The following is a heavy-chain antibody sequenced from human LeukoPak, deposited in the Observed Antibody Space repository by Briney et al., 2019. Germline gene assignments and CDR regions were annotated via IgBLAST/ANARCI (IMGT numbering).Heavy chain of an antibody. CDR3: AREGGSYHKLDY. CDR1: GYTFTGYY. D-gene: IGHD1-26*01. J-gene: IGHJ4*02. Sequence: GSSVKVSCKASGYTFTGYYMHWVRQAPGQGLEWMGWINPNSGGTNYSQKFQGRVTMTRDTSISTAYMELSRLRSDDTAVYYCAREGGSYHKLDYWGQGTLVTVSS. V-gene: IGHV1-2*02. CDR2: INPNSGGT.